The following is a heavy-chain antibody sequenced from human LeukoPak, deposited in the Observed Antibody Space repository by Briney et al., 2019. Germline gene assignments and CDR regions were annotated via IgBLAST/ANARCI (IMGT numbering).Heavy chain of an antibody. CDR1: GYTFTGYY. Sequence: GASVKVSCKASGYTFTGYYMHWVRQAPGQGLEWMGWINPNSGGTNYAQKVQGRVTMTRDTSISTAYMELSRLRSDDTAVYYCARGYYYDSSGYRNWFDPWGQGTLVTVSS. CDR2: INPNSGGT. CDR3: ARGYYYDSSGYRNWFDP. D-gene: IGHD3-22*01. V-gene: IGHV1-2*02. J-gene: IGHJ5*02.